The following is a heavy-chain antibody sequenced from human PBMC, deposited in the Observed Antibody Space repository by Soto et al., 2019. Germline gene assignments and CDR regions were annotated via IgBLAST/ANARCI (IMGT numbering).Heavy chain of an antibody. J-gene: IGHJ6*02. D-gene: IGHD3-22*01. CDR2: IIPVFATP. V-gene: IGHV1-69*12. Sequence: QVQLVQSGAEVKKPGSSVKVSCKASGGSLSNYGISWVRQAPGQGLEWMGAIIPVFATPNYAQKFQDRVTITADESTTTVYMEARSLTSEDTAVYYCASGDATKIVVTTYYAMDVWGQGTTVTVSS. CDR1: GGSLSNYG. CDR3: ASGDATKIVVTTYYAMDV.